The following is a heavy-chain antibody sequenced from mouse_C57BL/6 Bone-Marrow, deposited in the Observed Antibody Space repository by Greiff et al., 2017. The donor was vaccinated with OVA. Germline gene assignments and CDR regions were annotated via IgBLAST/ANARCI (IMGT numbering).Heavy chain of an antibody. CDR3: ARDQDRGQAWFAY. CDR2: ISDGGSYT. D-gene: IGHD3-3*01. J-gene: IGHJ3*01. Sequence: EVQGVESGGGLVKPGGSLKLSCAASGFTFSSYAMSWVRQTPEKRLEWVATISDGGSYTYYPDNVKGRFTISRDNAKNNLYLQMSQLKSEDTAMYYGARDQDRGQAWFAYWGQGTLVTVSA. CDR1: GFTFSSYA. V-gene: IGHV5-4*01.